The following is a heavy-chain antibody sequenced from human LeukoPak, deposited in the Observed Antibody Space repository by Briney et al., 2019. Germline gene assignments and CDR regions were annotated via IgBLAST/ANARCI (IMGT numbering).Heavy chain of an antibody. D-gene: IGHD6-19*01. CDR2: IYTSGST. Sequence: SQTLSLTCTVSGGSISSGSYYWSWIRQPAGKGLEWIGRIYTSGSTNYNPSLESRVTISVDTSKNQFSLKLSSVTAADTAVYYCARDLYSSGWTDAFDIWGQGTMVTVSS. V-gene: IGHV4-61*02. CDR1: GGSISSGSYY. CDR3: ARDLYSSGWTDAFDI. J-gene: IGHJ3*02.